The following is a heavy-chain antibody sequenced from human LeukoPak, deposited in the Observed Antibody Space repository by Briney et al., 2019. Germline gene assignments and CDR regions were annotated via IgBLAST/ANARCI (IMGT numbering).Heavy chain of an antibody. CDR3: AREEMGGIDY. CDR1: GYSISSGYY. Sequence: SETLSLTCAVSGYSISSGYYWGWIRQPPGKGLEWIGSIYHSGSAYYNPSLKGRVTISLDTSKNQFSLKLSSVTAADTAVYYCAREEMGGIDYWGQGTLVTVSS. J-gene: IGHJ4*02. CDR2: IYHSGSA. D-gene: IGHD5-24*01. V-gene: IGHV4-38-2*02.